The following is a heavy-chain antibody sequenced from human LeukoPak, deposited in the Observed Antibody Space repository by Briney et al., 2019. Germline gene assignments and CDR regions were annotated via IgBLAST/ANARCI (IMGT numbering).Heavy chain of an antibody. CDR2: IYYSGST. V-gene: IGHV4-59*01. CDR3: AGVSPGIKVRGVPQNYFDY. J-gene: IGHJ4*02. Sequence: SSETLSLTCTVSGGSISSYYWSWIRQSPGKGLEWIGYIYYSGSTNYNPSLKSRVTISLDTSKNQFSLKLSSVTAADTAVYYCAGVSPGIKVRGVPQNYFDYWGQGTLATVSS. D-gene: IGHD3-10*01. CDR1: GGSISSYY.